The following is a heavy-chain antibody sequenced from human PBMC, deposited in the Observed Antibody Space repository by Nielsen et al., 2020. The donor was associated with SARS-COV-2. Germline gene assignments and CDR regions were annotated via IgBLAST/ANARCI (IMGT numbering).Heavy chain of an antibody. CDR3: ATDGPLRAYYMDV. J-gene: IGHJ6*03. V-gene: IGHV1-18*04. CDR1: TYTFIDHG. CDR2: ISPYSGTT. D-gene: IGHD2-21*01. Sequence: ASVKVSCKASTYTFIDHGISWVRQAPGQGLEWMGWISPYSGTTEYGQKFQDRVTMTTDTSTSTAYMELRTLRSDDTAVYYCATDGPLRAYYMDVWGKGTAVSVSS.